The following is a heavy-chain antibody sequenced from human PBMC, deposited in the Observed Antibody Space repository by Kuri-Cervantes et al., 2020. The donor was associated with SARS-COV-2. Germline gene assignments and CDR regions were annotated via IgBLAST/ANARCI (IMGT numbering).Heavy chain of an antibody. D-gene: IGHD3-22*01. CDR3: ARDRALVVVTADAFDI. J-gene: IGHJ3*02. V-gene: IGHV3-21*01. CDR1: GFTFSSYS. CDR2: ISSSSYI. Sequence: GESLKISCAASGFTFSSYSMNWVRQAPGKGLEWVSSISSSSYIYYADSVKGRFTISRDNAKNSLYLQMNSLRAEDTAVYYCARDRALVVVTADAFDIWGQGTMVTVSS.